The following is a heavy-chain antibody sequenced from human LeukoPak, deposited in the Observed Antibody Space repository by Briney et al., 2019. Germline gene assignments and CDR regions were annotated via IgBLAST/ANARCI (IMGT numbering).Heavy chain of an antibody. Sequence: PGGSLRLSCAVSGFTFSHYGMSWVRQAPGKGLEWVSSINGNSGSTSYVDSVKGRFTISRDNSKNTLYLQMNSLRAEDTAVYYCAKDGPFGVVDKRNWFDPWGQGTLVTVSS. CDR1: GFTFSHYG. J-gene: IGHJ5*02. V-gene: IGHV3-23*01. CDR3: AKDGPFGVVDKRNWFDP. D-gene: IGHD3-3*01. CDR2: INGNSGST.